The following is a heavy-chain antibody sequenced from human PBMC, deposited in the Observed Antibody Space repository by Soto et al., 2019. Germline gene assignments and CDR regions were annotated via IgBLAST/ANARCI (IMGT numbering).Heavy chain of an antibody. CDR2: IYYSGST. J-gene: IGHJ5*02. Sequence: SETLSLTCTFSCGSIISSSYYWGWIRQPPGKGLEWIGSIYYSGSTYYNPSLKSRVTISVDTSKNQFSLKLSSVTAADTAVYYCARRVYSSSLNWFDPWGQGTLVTVSS. CDR3: ARRVYSSSLNWFDP. CDR1: CGSIISSSYY. D-gene: IGHD6-6*01. V-gene: IGHV4-39*01.